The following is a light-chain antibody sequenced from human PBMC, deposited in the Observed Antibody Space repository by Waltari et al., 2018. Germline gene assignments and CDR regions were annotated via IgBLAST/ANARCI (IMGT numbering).Light chain of an antibody. CDR3: SSYSTTSAVV. CDR2: DVA. V-gene: IGLV2-14*03. Sequence: QSALTQPASVSGSPGQSISVSCKGTSTDVGCSNYVSWYQHHPGKAPKLLIYDVAKRPSGVSDRFSGSKTGNTASLTISGLRAEDEAFYYCSSYSTTSAVVFGGGTKMTVL. CDR1: STDVGCSNY. J-gene: IGLJ2*01.